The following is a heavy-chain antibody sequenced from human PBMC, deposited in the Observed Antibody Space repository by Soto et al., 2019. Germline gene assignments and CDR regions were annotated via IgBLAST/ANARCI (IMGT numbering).Heavy chain of an antibody. CDR1: GFSFDTYG. V-gene: IGHV3-30-3*01. Sequence: GGSLRLSCVSSGFSFDTYGIHWVRQAPGKGLQWVALISYEGSNTYYADSVRGRFTISRDNSKNTLYLQMNTLRPEDTGVYYCARVTPGNNLYYFSGLDFWGQGTSVTVSS. D-gene: IGHD1-1*01. J-gene: IGHJ6*02. CDR2: ISYEGSNT. CDR3: ARVTPGNNLYYFSGLDF.